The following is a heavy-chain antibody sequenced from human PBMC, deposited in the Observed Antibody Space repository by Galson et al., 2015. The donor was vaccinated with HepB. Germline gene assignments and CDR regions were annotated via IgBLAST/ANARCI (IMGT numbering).Heavy chain of an antibody. J-gene: IGHJ4*02. V-gene: IGHV3-48*02. CDR3: AREGSGSYLDY. Sequence: SLRLSCAASGFTFSDYSMNWVRQAPGKGLEWISCIRSRSSVTYYAGSVEGRFTISRDTAKNSIYLQMNSLRDEDTAVYYCAREGSGSYLDYWGQGTRVTVSS. CDR1: GFTFSDYS. CDR2: IRSRSSVT. D-gene: IGHD3-10*01.